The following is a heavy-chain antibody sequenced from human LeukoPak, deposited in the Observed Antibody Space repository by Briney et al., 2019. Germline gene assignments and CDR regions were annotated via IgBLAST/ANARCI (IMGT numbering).Heavy chain of an antibody. J-gene: IGHJ4*02. CDR3: ARGELGRLAY. Sequence: SETLSLTCTLSGGSISSGGYYWSWIRHHPGNGLEWIGYINYSGSTNYNPSRKSRVPISVDTSKNQFSLKLSSVAAADTAVNWCARGELGRLAYWGQGTLVTVSS. CDR1: GGSISSGGYY. V-gene: IGHV4-31*03. CDR2: INYSGST. D-gene: IGHD2-15*01.